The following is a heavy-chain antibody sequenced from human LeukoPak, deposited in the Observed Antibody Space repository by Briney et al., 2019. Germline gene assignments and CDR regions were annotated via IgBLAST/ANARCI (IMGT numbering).Heavy chain of an antibody. V-gene: IGHV3-74*01. CDR3: AKESGYDVDLEY. CDR1: GFTFSTYW. D-gene: IGHD5-12*01. J-gene: IGHJ4*02. Sequence: GGSLRLSCAASGFTFSTYWMHWVRQAPGGGLVWVSGINTDGSTTSYADSVKGRFTISRDNAKNTVYLQMSSLRAEDTAVYYCAKESGYDVDLEYWGQGALVTVSS. CDR2: INTDGSTT.